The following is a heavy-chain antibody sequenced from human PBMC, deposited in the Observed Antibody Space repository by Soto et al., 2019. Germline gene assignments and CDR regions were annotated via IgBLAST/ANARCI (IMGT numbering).Heavy chain of an antibody. V-gene: IGHV3-7*03. J-gene: IGHJ6*02. Sequence: EVQLVESGGGLVQPGGSLRLSCAASGFTFTNSWMAWVRQAPGKGLEWAANIKEEGSERYYVDSLRGRFAISSDNAKSSLFLHMTGPKAEDTGVYLCAREASPDVIRALLIRRRAKIWGGDPSRGIGHYSYGMDVWGQGTTVTVSS. CDR2: IKEEGSER. CDR1: GFTFTNSW. D-gene: IGHD2-21*02. CDR3: AREASPDVIRALLIRRRAKIWGGDPSRGIGHYSYGMDV.